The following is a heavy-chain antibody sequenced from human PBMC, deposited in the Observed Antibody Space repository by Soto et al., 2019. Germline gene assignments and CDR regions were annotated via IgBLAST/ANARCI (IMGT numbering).Heavy chain of an antibody. Sequence: EVQLLESGGGLEQPGGSLRLSCAASGFTFSDYGMSWVRQAPGKGLEWVSAISGSGSTFYADSVKGRFTISRDNSKNTLYLQMNNLRGEDTAVYYCARDLGWPAARFDPWGQGTLVTVSS. J-gene: IGHJ5*02. CDR2: ISGSGST. CDR3: ARDLGWPAARFDP. D-gene: IGHD2-2*01. V-gene: IGHV3-23*01. CDR1: GFTFSDYG.